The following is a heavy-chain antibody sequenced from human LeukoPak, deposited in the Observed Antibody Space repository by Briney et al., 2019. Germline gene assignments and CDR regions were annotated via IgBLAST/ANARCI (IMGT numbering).Heavy chain of an antibody. Sequence: SETLSLTCTVSGGSISTSSYYWGWVRQPPGKGLEWIGNIFYSGSTYYSPSLKSRVTISLDTSKNQLSLKLSSVTAADTAVYFCARSGGLWLLTYYFDYWGQGTLVTVSS. CDR2: IFYSGST. D-gene: IGHD3-22*01. J-gene: IGHJ4*02. V-gene: IGHV4-39*07. CDR1: GGSISTSSYY. CDR3: ARSGGLWLLTYYFDY.